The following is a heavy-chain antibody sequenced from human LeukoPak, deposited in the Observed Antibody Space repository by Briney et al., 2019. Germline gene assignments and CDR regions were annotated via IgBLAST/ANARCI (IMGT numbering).Heavy chain of an antibody. Sequence: GGSLRLSCAASGFTFSSYSMNWVRQAPGKGLEWVSSISSSSSYIYYADSVKGRFTISRDNAKNSLYLQMYSLRAEDTAVYYCARASPSGAFDIWGQGTMVTVSS. J-gene: IGHJ3*02. CDR3: ARASPSGAFDI. CDR2: ISSSSSYI. V-gene: IGHV3-21*01. CDR1: GFTFSSYS.